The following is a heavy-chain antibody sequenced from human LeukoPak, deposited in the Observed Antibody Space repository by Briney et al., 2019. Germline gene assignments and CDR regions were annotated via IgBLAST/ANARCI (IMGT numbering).Heavy chain of an antibody. CDR1: GFTFTSYA. Sequence: GGSLRLSCAASGFTFTSYAMSWVRQAPGKGLEWVSAIRGGDGYTYYADSVKGRFTFSRDNSKNTLYLQMNSLRAEDTAVYYCAKGPPDSSNWYKRTEGWGQGTLVTVSS. CDR2: IRGGDGYT. CDR3: AKGPPDSSNWYKRTEG. D-gene: IGHD6-13*01. J-gene: IGHJ4*02. V-gene: IGHV3-23*01.